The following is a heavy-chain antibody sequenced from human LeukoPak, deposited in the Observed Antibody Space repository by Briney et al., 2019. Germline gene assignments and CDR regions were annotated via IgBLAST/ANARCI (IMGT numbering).Heavy chain of an antibody. V-gene: IGHV1-18*01. CDR1: GYTFTSYG. CDR2: ISAYNGNT. Sequence: GASVKVSCKASGYTFTSYGISWVRQAPGQGLEWMGWISAYNGNTNYAQKLQGRVTMTTDTSTSTAYMELRSLRSDDTAVYYCAREMATITLDRYFDYWSQGTLVTVSS. J-gene: IGHJ4*02. D-gene: IGHD5-24*01. CDR3: AREMATITLDRYFDY.